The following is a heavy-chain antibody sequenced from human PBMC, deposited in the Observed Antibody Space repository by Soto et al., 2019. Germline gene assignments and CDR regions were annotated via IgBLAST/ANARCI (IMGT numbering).Heavy chain of an antibody. CDR3: ARHSYDSVSGYGFWFYP. J-gene: IGHJ5*02. V-gene: IGHV4-39*01. Sequence: QLQLQESGPGLVKPSETLSLTCTVSGGSISSSSYYWGWIRQPPGKGLEWIGSLFYSGSTHYNPSLKSRVTISVDTSKHQFSLKLSSVTAADTAVYYCARHSYDSVSGYGFWFYPWVQGTQVTVSS. CDR1: GGSISSSSYY. D-gene: IGHD3-10*01. CDR2: LFYSGST.